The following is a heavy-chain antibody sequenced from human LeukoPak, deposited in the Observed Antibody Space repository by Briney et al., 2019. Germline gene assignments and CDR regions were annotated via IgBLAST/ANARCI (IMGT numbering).Heavy chain of an antibody. Sequence: PSETLSLTCTVSGGSMNINNYYWAWIRQPPGKGLEWLGSIYYTGTTYYNPSLNHRVTISVDTSQNQFSLRLSSVTAADTAVYYCARETEKQWQYWGQGTTVTVSS. V-gene: IGHV4-39*07. CDR2: IYYTGTT. D-gene: IGHD6-19*01. CDR1: GGSMNINNYY. CDR3: ARETEKQWQY. J-gene: IGHJ6*01.